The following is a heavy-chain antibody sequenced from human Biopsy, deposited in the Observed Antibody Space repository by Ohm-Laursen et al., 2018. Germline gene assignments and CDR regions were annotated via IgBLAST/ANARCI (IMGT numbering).Heavy chain of an antibody. CDR1: GFTLSDSY. CDR2: ISSVGDSP. J-gene: IGHJ4*02. V-gene: IGHV3-11*01. D-gene: IGHD4/OR15-4a*01. Sequence: GSLRLSCAASGFTLSDSYMTWIRQAPGKGLEWVSYISSVGDSPQYADSVKGRFTISRDEGKNSVFLQMNRLRPEDTAFYYCARVGCSSGSCYIDFWGQGTLVSVSS. CDR3: ARVGCSSGSCYIDF.